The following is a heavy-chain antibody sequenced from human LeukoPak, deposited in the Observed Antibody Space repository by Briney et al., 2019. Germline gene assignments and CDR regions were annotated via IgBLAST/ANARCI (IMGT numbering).Heavy chain of an antibody. V-gene: IGHV3-30*02. J-gene: IGHJ5*02. D-gene: IGHD3-9*01. Sequence: GGSLRLSCAASGFTFSSYGMHWVRQAPGKGLEWVAFIRYDGSNKYYADSVKGRFTISRDNAKNSLYLQMNSLRAEDTAVYYCARELVIYPTDWFDPWGQGTLVTVSS. CDR1: GFTFSSYG. CDR2: IRYDGSNK. CDR3: ARELVIYPTDWFDP.